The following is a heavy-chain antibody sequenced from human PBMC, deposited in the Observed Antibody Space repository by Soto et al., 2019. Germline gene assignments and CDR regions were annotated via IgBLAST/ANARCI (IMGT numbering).Heavy chain of an antibody. CDR1: GFTLSSCT. Sequence: EVHLVESGGGLVKPGGSLRLSCAVSGFTLSSCTINWVRQAPGKGLEWVSSISPSTSHIYYADSVKGRFTISRDNAKNSLFLQMNSLRAEDTAVYYCSGCSGGACHQSCDMDVGSLGTTVTVSS. CDR2: ISPSTSHI. CDR3: SGCSGGACHQSCDMDV. J-gene: IGHJ6*02. V-gene: IGHV3-21*01. D-gene: IGHD2-15*01.